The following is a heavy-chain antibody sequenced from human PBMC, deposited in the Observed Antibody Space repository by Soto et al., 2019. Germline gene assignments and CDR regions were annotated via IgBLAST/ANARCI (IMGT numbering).Heavy chain of an antibody. CDR3: GRDGVYSTGYYYGMDV. CDR2: IIPIFGTA. V-gene: IGHV1-69*13. D-gene: IGHD2-21*01. J-gene: IGHJ6*02. Sequence: SVKVSCKASGGTFSSYSISWVRQAPGQGLEWMGGIIPIFGTANYAQKFQGRVTITADESTSTAYMELSSLRSEDTAVYYCGRDGVYSTGYYYGMDVWGQGTTVTVSS. CDR1: GGTFSSYS.